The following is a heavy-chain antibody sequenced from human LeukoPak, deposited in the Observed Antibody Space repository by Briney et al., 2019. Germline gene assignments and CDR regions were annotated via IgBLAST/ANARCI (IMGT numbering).Heavy chain of an antibody. Sequence: PGGSLRLSCAASRFTVSSNYMSWVRQAPGKGLEWVSVIYSGGSTYYADSVKGRFTISRDNSKNTLYLQMNSLRAEDTAVYYCARGGPGVIISPFDYWGQGTLVTVSS. J-gene: IGHJ4*02. CDR2: IYSGGST. CDR1: RFTVSSNY. V-gene: IGHV3-66*01. CDR3: ARGGPGVIISPFDY. D-gene: IGHD3-10*01.